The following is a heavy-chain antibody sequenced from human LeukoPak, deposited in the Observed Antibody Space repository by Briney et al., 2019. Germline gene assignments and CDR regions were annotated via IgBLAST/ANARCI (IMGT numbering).Heavy chain of an antibody. V-gene: IGHV1-2*02. Sequence: ASVKVSCKASGYTFTGYYMHWVRQAPGQGLEWMGWINPNSGGTNYAQKFQGRVTMTRDTSISTAYMELSRLRSDDTAVYYCARGYSMHYDSSGYYDWGQGTLVTVSS. D-gene: IGHD3-22*01. J-gene: IGHJ4*02. CDR2: INPNSGGT. CDR3: ARGYSMHYDSSGYYD. CDR1: GYTFTGYY.